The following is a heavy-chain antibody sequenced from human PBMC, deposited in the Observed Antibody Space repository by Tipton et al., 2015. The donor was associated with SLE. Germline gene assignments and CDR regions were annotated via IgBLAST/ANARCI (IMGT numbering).Heavy chain of an antibody. V-gene: IGHV4-39*07. CDR3: ARQGSGYDPFFDS. J-gene: IGHJ4*02. CDR2: SYYSGTT. CDR1: GDSVSSSTFY. Sequence: TLSLTCTVSGDSVSSSTFYWGWIRQPPGKGLAWIGSSYYSGTTYYNPSLKSRVTISVDTSKNQFSLQLHSVTVADTAVYYCARQGSGYDPFFDSGGQGTLVFFAS. D-gene: IGHD5-12*01.